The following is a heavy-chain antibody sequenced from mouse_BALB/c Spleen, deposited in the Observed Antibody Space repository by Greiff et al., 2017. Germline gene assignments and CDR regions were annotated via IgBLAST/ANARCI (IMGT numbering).Heavy chain of an antibody. Sequence: QVQLQQPGAELVKPGTSVKLSCKASGYNFTSYWINWVKLRPGQGLEWIGDIYPGSGSTNYNEKFKSKATLTVDTSSSTAYMQLSSLASEDSALYYCARGWLLRKAWFAYWGQGTLVTVSA. J-gene: IGHJ3*01. D-gene: IGHD2-3*01. V-gene: IGHV1-55*01. CDR1: GYNFTSYW. CDR3: ARGWLLRKAWFAY. CDR2: IYPGSGST.